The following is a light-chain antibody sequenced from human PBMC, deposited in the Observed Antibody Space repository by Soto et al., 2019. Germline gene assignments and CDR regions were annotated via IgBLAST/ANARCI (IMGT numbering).Light chain of an antibody. CDR2: DVT. Sequence: QSALTQPVSVSGSPGQSITISCTGTSSDVGGYNYVSWYQHHPGKAPKLMIYDVTNRPSGVSDRFSGSKSGNTASLTISGLQDEDEADYYCSSYTSSSTLVFGGGTKVTVL. CDR3: SSYTSSSTLV. V-gene: IGLV2-14*03. CDR1: SSDVGGYNY. J-gene: IGLJ2*01.